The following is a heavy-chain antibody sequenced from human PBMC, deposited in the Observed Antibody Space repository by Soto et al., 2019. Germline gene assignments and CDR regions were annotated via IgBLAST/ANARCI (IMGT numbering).Heavy chain of an antibody. D-gene: IGHD3-3*01. CDR1: GFTFSSYG. V-gene: IGHV3-33*01. CDR2: IWYDGSNK. Sequence: GGSLRLSCAASGFTFSSYGMHCVRQAPGKGLEWVAVIWYDGSNKYYADSVKGRFTISRDNSKNTLYLQMNSLRAEDTAVYYCARDALRFLEWSYGMDVWGQGTTVTVSS. CDR3: ARDALRFLEWSYGMDV. J-gene: IGHJ6*02.